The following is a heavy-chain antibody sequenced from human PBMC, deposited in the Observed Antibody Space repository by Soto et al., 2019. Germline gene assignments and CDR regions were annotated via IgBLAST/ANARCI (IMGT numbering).Heavy chain of an antibody. CDR1: GFAFNNFA. V-gene: IGHV3-23*01. J-gene: IGHJ4*02. CDR2: ISGRGTST. Sequence: EVQFLESGGGLAQPGGTLRLSCAASGFAFNNFAMTWVRQAPGKGLEWVSGISGRGTSTYYADSVKGRFTISRDNSKSVVYLEMNSLRTEDTAVYYCARGQGGFCTIGSCYFVYWGQGSLVTVTS. D-gene: IGHD2-8*01. CDR3: ARGQGGFCTIGSCYFVY.